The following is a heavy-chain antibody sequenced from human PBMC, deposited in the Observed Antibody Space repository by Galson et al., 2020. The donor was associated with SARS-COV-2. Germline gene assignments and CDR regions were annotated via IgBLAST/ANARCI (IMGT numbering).Heavy chain of an antibody. D-gene: IGHD6-19*01. CDR2: IYNGDST. Sequence: GESLKISCAASGFSVSTNYMSWVRQAPGKGLEWVSLIYNGDSTYYADSVKGRFTISRDNIKNTLSLQMTSLRVEDTAVYYCARERSRRAVATTFQHWGQGTLVTVSS. CDR1: GFSVSTNY. J-gene: IGHJ1*01. CDR3: ARERSRRAVATTFQH. V-gene: IGHV3-66*01.